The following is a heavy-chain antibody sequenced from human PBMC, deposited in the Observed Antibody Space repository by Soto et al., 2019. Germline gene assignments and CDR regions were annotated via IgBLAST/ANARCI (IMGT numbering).Heavy chain of an antibody. D-gene: IGHD2-15*01. CDR1: GGSISSGDYY. CDR3: ARELRVVVAATPSYWFDP. V-gene: IGHV4-30-4*01. CDR2: IYYSGST. J-gene: IGHJ5*02. Sequence: SSETLSLTCTVSGGSISSGDYYWSWIRQPPGKGLEWIGYIYYSGSTYYNPSLKSRVTISVDTSKNQFSLKLSSVTAADTAVYYCARELRVVVAATPSYWFDPWGQGTPVTVSS.